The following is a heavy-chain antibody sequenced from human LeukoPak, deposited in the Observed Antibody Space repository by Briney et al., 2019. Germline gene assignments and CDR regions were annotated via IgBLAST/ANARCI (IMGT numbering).Heavy chain of an antibody. CDR1: GFSITSYW. CDR3: TTHRGYSGPDIFDY. CDR2: IAKKTDGGTT. J-gene: IGHJ4*02. Sequence: GGSLRLSCAVSGFSITSYWMTWVRQAPGKGLEWVGRIAKKTDGGTTDYAAPVKGRFTISRDDSKNTLYLQMNSLKTEDTAVYYCTTHRGYSGPDIFDYWGQGTLVTVSS. D-gene: IGHD5-12*01. V-gene: IGHV3-15*04.